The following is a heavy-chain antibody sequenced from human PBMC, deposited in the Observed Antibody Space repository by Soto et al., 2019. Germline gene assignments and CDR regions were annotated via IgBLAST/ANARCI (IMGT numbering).Heavy chain of an antibody. D-gene: IGHD1-26*01. CDR1: GFTFSSYS. J-gene: IGHJ3*02. CDR2: ISSSSSTI. CDR3: ERGGPDDAFDI. V-gene: IGHV3-48*01. Sequence: EVQLVESGGGLVQPGGSLRLSCAASGFTFSSYSMNWVRQAPGKGLEWVSYISSSSSTIYYADSVKGRFTISRDNAKNSLYLQMHSLRGEDTAVYYCERGGPDDAFDIWGQGTMVTVSS.